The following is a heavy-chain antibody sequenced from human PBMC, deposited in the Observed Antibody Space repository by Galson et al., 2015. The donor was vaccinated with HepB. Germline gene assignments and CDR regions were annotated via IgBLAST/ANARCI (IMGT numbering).Heavy chain of an antibody. CDR3: AKLQFDIYNYFVDV. CDR2: ISYDGSNK. V-gene: IGHV3-30*18. CDR1: GFTFSHCG. J-gene: IGHJ6*02. D-gene: IGHD2/OR15-2a*01. Sequence: SLRLSCAASGFTFSHCGMHWVRQAPGRGLEWLAMISYDGSNKTYVDSVKGRFTISRDNSRNTLHLQMKSLRTEDTAMYYCAKLQFDIYNYFVDVWGQGTAVTVSS.